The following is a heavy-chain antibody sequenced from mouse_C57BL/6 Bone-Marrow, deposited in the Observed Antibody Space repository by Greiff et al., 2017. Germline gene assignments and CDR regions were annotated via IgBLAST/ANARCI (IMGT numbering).Heavy chain of an antibody. CDR2: IYPGSGST. Sequence: QVQLQQPGAELLKPGASVKMSCTASGYTFTSYWITWVKQRPGQGLEWIGEIYPGSGSTNYNEKFKSKATLTVDTSSSTAYMQLSSLTSEDSAVYYCARGGYWYFDVWGTGTTVTVSS. V-gene: IGHV1-55*01. CDR3: ARGGYWYFDV. J-gene: IGHJ1*03. CDR1: GYTFTSYW.